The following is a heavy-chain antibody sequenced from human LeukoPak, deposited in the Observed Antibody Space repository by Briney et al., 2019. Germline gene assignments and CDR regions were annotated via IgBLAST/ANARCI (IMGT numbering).Heavy chain of an antibody. J-gene: IGHJ5*02. CDR1: GGSISSSSYY. CDR3: ARRNEQQMALGVWFDP. CDR2: IYYSGST. D-gene: IGHD6-13*01. V-gene: IGHV4-39*01. Sequence: SETLSLTCTVSGGSISSSSYYWGWIRQPPGKGLEWIGSIYYSGSTYYNPSLKSRVTISVDTSKNQFSLKLSSVTAADTAVYYCARRNEQQMALGVWFDPWGQGTLVTVSS.